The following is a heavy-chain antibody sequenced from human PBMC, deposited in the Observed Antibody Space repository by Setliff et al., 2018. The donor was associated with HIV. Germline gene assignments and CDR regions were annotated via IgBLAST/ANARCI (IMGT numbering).Heavy chain of an antibody. CDR1: GYTFTSYY. D-gene: IGHD3-3*01. CDR3: ARDGYYNSWSGYGYYYYYIDV. V-gene: IGHV1-46*01. Sequence: ASVKVSCKASGYTFTSYYMHWVRQAPGQGLEWMGIINPSGGSTRYAQKFQGRVTMTRDTSMSTVYMELSSLSSEDTAVYYGARDGYYNSWSGYGYYYYYIDVWGKGTTVTVSS. CDR2: INPSGGST. J-gene: IGHJ6*03.